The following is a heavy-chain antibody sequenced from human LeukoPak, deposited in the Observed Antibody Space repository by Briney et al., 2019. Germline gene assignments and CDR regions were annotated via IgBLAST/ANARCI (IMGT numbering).Heavy chain of an antibody. V-gene: IGHV3-30-3*01. CDR3: AKSREMATIDDYFDY. CDR1: GFTFSSYA. CDR2: ISYDGSNK. J-gene: IGHJ4*02. D-gene: IGHD5-24*01. Sequence: PGGSLRLSCAASGFTFSSYAMHWVRQAPGKGLEWVAVISYDGSNKYYADSVKGRFTISRDNSKNTLYLQMNSLRVEDTAVYYCAKSREMATIDDYFDYWGQGTLVTVSS.